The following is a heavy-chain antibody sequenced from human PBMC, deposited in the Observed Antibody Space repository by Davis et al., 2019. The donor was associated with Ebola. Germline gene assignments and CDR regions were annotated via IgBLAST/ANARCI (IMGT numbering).Heavy chain of an antibody. D-gene: IGHD2-21*02. V-gene: IGHV3-11*01. CDR3: AKDRTAP. CDR2: ISASATTV. J-gene: IGHJ5*02. Sequence: PGGSLRLSCAASGFTVSSNYMSWVRQAPGRGLQWLSYISASATTVYYADSVKGRFTISRDNAKNTLYLQMNSLRAEDTAVYYCAKDRTAPWGQGTLVTVSS. CDR1: GFTVSSNY.